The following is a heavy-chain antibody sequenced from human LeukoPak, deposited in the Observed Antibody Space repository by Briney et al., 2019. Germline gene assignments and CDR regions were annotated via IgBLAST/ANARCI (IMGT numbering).Heavy chain of an antibody. CDR2: IYYSGST. D-gene: IGHD6-13*01. CDR1: GGSISSYY. J-gene: IGHJ6*04. V-gene: IGHV4-59*01. Sequence: PSETPSLTCTVSGGSISSYYWSWIRQPPGKGLEWIGYIYYSGSTNYNPSLKSRVTISVDTSKNQFSLKLSSVTAADTAVYYCAREAAYYGMDVWGKGTTVTVSS. CDR3: AREAAYYGMDV.